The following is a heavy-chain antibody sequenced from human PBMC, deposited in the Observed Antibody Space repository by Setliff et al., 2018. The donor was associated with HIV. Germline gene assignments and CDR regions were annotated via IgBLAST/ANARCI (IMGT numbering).Heavy chain of an antibody. CDR1: GYTFTSYY. CDR2: INPSGGSA. Sequence: ASVKVSCKASGYTFTSYYMHWVRQAPGQGLEWMGIINPSGGSASYAQKFQGRVTMTRDTSTSTVYMELGSLRSEDTAVYYCARRGGYSYATDAFDIWGQGTMVTVSS. V-gene: IGHV1-46*01. D-gene: IGHD5-18*01. J-gene: IGHJ3*02. CDR3: ARRGGYSYATDAFDI.